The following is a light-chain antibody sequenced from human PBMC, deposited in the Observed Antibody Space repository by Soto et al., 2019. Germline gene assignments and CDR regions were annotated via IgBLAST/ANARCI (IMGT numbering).Light chain of an antibody. J-gene: IGKJ5*01. V-gene: IGKV3-15*01. Sequence: VMPQSPATLSVSPGERATLSCRAGQGVTPNFAWYQQKSGQSPRLLLYAVSIRATGVPARFRATGSETDFTLTTSGLQAEDSAVDVGQQYNEGPDAFGQGTRLEIK. CDR2: AVS. CDR3: QQYNEGPDA. CDR1: QGVTPN.